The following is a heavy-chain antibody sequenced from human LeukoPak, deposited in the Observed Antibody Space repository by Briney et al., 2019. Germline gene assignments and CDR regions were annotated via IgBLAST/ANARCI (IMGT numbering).Heavy chain of an antibody. Sequence: GGSLRLSCAASGFTFSSYGMHWVRQAPGKGLEWVAFIRYDGSNKYYADSVKGRFTISRDNSKNTLYLQMNSLRAEDTAVYYCAKCPNYYDSSGPGDYWGQGTLVTVSS. J-gene: IGHJ4*02. CDR2: IRYDGSNK. D-gene: IGHD3-22*01. CDR1: GFTFSSYG. CDR3: AKCPNYYDSSGPGDY. V-gene: IGHV3-30*02.